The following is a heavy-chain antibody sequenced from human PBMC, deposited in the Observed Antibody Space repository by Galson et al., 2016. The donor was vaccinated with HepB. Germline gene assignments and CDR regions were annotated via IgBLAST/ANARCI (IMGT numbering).Heavy chain of an antibody. CDR2: IRSTGTTT. J-gene: IGHJ4*02. D-gene: IGHD2-21*01. Sequence: SLRLSCAASGFSLSSYSMNWVRQAPGKGLEWVSYIRSTGTTTHYADSVKGRFTISRDEAENSVYLQMNSLREEDTAVYYCARDPHSLDFWGQGTLVTVSS. V-gene: IGHV3-48*02. CDR1: GFSLSSYS. CDR3: ARDPHSLDF.